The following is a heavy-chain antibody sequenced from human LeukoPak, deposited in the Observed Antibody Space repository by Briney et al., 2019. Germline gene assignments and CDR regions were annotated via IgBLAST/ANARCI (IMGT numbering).Heavy chain of an antibody. CDR2: ISGSGGST. CDR1: GFTFSSYG. V-gene: IGHV3-23*01. D-gene: IGHD4-23*01. Sequence: GGSLRLSCAASGFTFSSYGMSWVRQAPGKGLEWVSAISGSGGSTYYADSVKGRFTISRDNSKNTLYLQMNSLRAEDTAVYYCARDYYGGNGNDYWGQGTLVTVSS. CDR3: ARDYYGGNGNDY. J-gene: IGHJ4*02.